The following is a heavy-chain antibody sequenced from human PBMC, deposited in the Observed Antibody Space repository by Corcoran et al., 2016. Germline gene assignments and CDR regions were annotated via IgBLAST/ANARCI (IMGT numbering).Heavy chain of an antibody. V-gene: IGHV4-34*01. J-gene: IGHJ4*02. D-gene: IGHD3-3*01. CDR3: AGAKIWMTVRPNFDY. CDR1: GGSFRYYY. CDR2: INHSGST. Sequence: QVQLQQWGAVLLQPSETLSLTCAVDGGSFRYYYWSWIRQPPGKGLEWSGEINHSGSTNYNPSLKSRVSISVDTAKNKFSLKLSSVTAADTAVYYCAGAKIWMTVRPNFDYWGQGTLVTVSS.